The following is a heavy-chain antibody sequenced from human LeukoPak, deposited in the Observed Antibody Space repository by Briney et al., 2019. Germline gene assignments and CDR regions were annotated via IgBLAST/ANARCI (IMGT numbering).Heavy chain of an antibody. Sequence: PSGTLSLTCGVSGGSISTYFWTWIRQFPGKGLEWIGYISYTGTTSYNPSLKSRVTISVDTSKNQFSLSLSSVTAADTAVYYCARYHQPSGPNWLDRWGQGTLVTVSS. CDR3: ARYHQPSGPNWLDR. D-gene: IGHD2-15*01. CDR2: ISYTGTT. J-gene: IGHJ5*02. V-gene: IGHV4-59*01. CDR1: GGSISTYF.